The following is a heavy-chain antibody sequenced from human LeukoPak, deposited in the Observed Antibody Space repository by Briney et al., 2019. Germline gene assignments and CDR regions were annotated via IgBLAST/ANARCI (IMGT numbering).Heavy chain of an antibody. CDR3: VKGFRPSDYFDY. Sequence: PGGSLRLSCAASGYTFSSYAMSWVRQAPGKGLEWVSAISGSGGSTYYADSVKGRFTISRDNSKNTLYLQMNSLRAEDTAVYYCVKGFRPSDYFDYWGQGTLVTVSS. V-gene: IGHV3-23*01. CDR2: ISGSGGST. J-gene: IGHJ4*02. CDR1: GYTFSSYA.